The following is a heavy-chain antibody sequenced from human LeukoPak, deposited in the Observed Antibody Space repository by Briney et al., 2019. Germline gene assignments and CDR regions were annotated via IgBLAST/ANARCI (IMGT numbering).Heavy chain of an antibody. J-gene: IGHJ5*02. CDR3: AKEYYYGSGPNWFDP. V-gene: IGHV3-23*01. CDR1: GFTFSTFT. D-gene: IGHD3-10*01. CDR2: ISGSGGST. Sequence: PGGSLRLSCAASGFTFSTFTMNWVRQAPGKGLEWVSAISGSGGSTYYADSVKGRFTISRDNSKNTLYLQMNSLRAEDTAVYYCAKEYYYGSGPNWFDPWGQGTLVTVSS.